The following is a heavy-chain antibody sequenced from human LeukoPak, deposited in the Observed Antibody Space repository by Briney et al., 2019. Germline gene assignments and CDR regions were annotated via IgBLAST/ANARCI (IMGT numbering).Heavy chain of an antibody. CDR3: ARDYYDSSGYYYCFDY. CDR1: GFTFDDYA. CDR2: LDSDGITT. D-gene: IGHD3-22*01. V-gene: IGHV3-74*03. Sequence: GGSLRLSCAASGFTFDDYAMHWVRQAPGKGLMWVSRLDSDGITTKYADSVKGRFTISRDNAKNSLYLQMNSLRAEDTAVYYCARDYYDSSGYYYCFDYWGQGTLVTVSS. J-gene: IGHJ4*02.